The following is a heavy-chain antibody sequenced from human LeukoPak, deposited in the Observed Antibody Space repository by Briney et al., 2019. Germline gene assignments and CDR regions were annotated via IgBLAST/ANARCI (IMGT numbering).Heavy chain of an antibody. J-gene: IGHJ5*02. Sequence: SETLSLTCTVSGGSISSYYWSWIRQPPGKGLEWIGYIYYSGSTNYNPSLKSRVTISVDTSKNQFSLKLSSVTAADTAVYYCALQAGTKADWFDPWGQGTLDTVSS. CDR3: ALQAGTKADWFDP. CDR2: IYYSGST. CDR1: GGSISSYY. D-gene: IGHD6-13*01. V-gene: IGHV4-59*08.